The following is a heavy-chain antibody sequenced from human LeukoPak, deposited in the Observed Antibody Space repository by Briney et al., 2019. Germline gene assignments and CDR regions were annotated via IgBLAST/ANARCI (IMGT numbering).Heavy chain of an antibody. J-gene: IGHJ4*02. CDR3: ARVREDDYEGFDY. D-gene: IGHD4-17*01. CDR2: ISYDGSNK. Sequence: EAGGPLRLSCAASGFTFSSYAMHWVRQAPGKGLEGVAVISYDGSNKYYADSVKGRFTISRDNSKNTLYLQMNSLRAEDTAVYYCARVREDDYEGFDYWGQGTLVTVSS. V-gene: IGHV3-30-3*01. CDR1: GFTFSSYA.